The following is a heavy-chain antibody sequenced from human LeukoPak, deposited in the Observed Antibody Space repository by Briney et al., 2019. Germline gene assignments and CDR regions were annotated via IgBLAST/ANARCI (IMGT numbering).Heavy chain of an antibody. CDR2: IKQDGSEK. Sequence: PGGSLRLSCAASGFTFSSYWMSWVRQAPGKGLEWVANIKQDGSEKYYVDSVKGRFTISRDNAKNSLYLQMNSLRAEDTAVYYCARAETENSDDAFDIWGQETMVTVSS. J-gene: IGHJ3*02. CDR1: GFTFSSYW. CDR3: ARAETENSDDAFDI. D-gene: IGHD1-14*01. V-gene: IGHV3-7*01.